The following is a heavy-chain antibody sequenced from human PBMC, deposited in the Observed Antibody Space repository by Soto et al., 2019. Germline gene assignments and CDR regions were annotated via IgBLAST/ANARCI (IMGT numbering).Heavy chain of an antibody. D-gene: IGHD1-26*01. J-gene: IGHJ4*02. V-gene: IGHV1-3*01. Sequence: ASVKVSCKASGYTFTSYAMHWVRQAPGQRLEWMGWINAGNGNTKYSQKFQGRVTITRDTSASTAYMELSSLRSEDTAVYYCARVGESGWELVAPFDYWGQGTLVTVSS. CDR1: GYTFTSYA. CDR2: INAGNGNT. CDR3: ARVGESGWELVAPFDY.